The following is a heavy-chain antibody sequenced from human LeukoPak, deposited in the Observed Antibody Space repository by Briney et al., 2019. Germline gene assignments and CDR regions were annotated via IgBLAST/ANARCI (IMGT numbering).Heavy chain of an antibody. CDR1: GFTLSSYG. Sequence: PGGSLRLSCAASGFTLSSYGMDWVRQAPGKGLEWVAFIRYDGNNKDYADSVKGRFTISRDNSKNTLYLQMNSLRVEDTAVYYCAKGYGDLVAFDIWGQGTMVTVSS. CDR3: AKGYGDLVAFDI. CDR2: IRYDGNNK. V-gene: IGHV3-30*02. D-gene: IGHD4-17*01. J-gene: IGHJ3*02.